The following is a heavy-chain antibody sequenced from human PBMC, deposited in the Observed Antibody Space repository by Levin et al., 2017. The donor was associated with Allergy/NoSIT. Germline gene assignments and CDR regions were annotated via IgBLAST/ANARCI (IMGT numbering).Heavy chain of an antibody. CDR3: ARDRVAADDYYYYYGMDV. CDR2: INPNSGGT. D-gene: IGHD6-13*01. CDR1: GYTFTGYY. Sequence: ASVKVSCKASGYTFTGYYMHWVRQAPGQGLEWMGWINPNSGGTNYAQKFQGRVTMTRDTSISTAYMELSRLRSDDTAVYYCARDRVAADDYYYYYGMDVWGQGTTVTVSS. V-gene: IGHV1-2*02. J-gene: IGHJ6*02.